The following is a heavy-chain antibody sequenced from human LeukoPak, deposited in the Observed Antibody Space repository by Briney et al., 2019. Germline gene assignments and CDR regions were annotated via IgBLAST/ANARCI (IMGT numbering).Heavy chain of an antibody. CDR3: AKATYGSSSFNYFDY. V-gene: IGHV3-9*01. CDR1: GFTFDDYA. CDR2: ISWNSGSI. J-gene: IGHJ4*02. D-gene: IGHD6-6*01. Sequence: GGSLRLSCAASGFTFDDYAMHWVRQAPGKGLEWVSGISWNSGSIGYADSVKGRFTISRDNAKNSLYLQMNSLRAEDTALYYCAKATYGSSSFNYFDYWGQGTLVTVSS.